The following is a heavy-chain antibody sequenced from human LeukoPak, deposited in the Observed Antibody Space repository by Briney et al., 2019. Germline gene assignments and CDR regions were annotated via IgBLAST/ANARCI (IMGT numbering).Heavy chain of an antibody. CDR3: ARDLSTRGDEDRFDY. Sequence: ASVKVSCKASGYTFTGYYVHWVRQAPGQGPEGMGWIILSNGGTNYAKRFQGRVTMTRDTSISTAYMELSRLRSDDTAVYYCARDLSTRGDEDRFDYWGQGTLVTVSS. J-gene: IGHJ4*02. CDR2: IILSNGGT. CDR1: GYTFTGYY. D-gene: IGHD2-2*01. V-gene: IGHV1-2*02.